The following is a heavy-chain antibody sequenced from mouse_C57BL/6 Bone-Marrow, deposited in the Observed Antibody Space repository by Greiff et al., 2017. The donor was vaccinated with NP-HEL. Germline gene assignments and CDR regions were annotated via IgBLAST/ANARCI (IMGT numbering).Heavy chain of an antibody. J-gene: IGHJ3*01. V-gene: IGHV1-69*01. Sequence: QVQLKQPGAELVMPGASVKLSCKASGYTFTSYWMHWVKQRPGQGLEWIGEIDPSDSYTNYNQKFKGKSTLTVDKSSSTAYMQLSSLTSEDSAVYYCARPSDYYGSSPFAYWGQGTLVTVSA. D-gene: IGHD1-1*01. CDR2: IDPSDSYT. CDR3: ARPSDYYGSSPFAY. CDR1: GYTFTSYW.